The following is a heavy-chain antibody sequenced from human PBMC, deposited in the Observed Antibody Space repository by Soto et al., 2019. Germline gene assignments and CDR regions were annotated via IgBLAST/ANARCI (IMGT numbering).Heavy chain of an antibody. CDR1: GDSVSSNSAA. J-gene: IGHJ4*02. Sequence: SQTLSLTCAISGDSVSSNSAAWNWIRQSPSRGLEWLGRTYYRSKWYNDYAVSVKSRITINPDTSKNQFSLKLSSVTAADTAVYYCARLGEEYSGYDSQDYFDYWGQGTLVTVSS. CDR3: ARLGEEYSGYDSQDYFDY. D-gene: IGHD5-12*01. CDR2: TYYRSKWYN. V-gene: IGHV6-1*01.